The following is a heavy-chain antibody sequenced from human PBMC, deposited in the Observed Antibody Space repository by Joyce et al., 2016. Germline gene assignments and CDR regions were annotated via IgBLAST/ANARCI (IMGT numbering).Heavy chain of an antibody. V-gene: IGHV3-48*01. CDR3: ARKLQGGGWYYFDY. Sequence: GLEWVSYSGGRDSTIYYADSVKGRFTISRDNAKNSLYLQMSSLRAEDTAVYYCARKLQGGGWYYFDYWGQGTLVTVSS. D-gene: IGHD6-19*01. J-gene: IGHJ4*02. CDR2: SGGRDSTI.